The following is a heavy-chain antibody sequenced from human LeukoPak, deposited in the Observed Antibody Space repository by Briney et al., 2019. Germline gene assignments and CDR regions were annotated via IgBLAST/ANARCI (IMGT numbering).Heavy chain of an antibody. CDR3: AKDSRYYDSSGLNWFDP. D-gene: IGHD3-22*01. V-gene: IGHV3-23*01. Sequence: GGSLRLSCAASGFTFSSYAMSWVRQAPGKGLEWVSAISGSGGGTYYADSVKGRFTISRDNSKNTLYLQMNSLRAEDTAVYYCAKDSRYYDSSGLNWFDPWGQGTLVTVSS. J-gene: IGHJ5*02. CDR1: GFTFSSYA. CDR2: ISGSGGGT.